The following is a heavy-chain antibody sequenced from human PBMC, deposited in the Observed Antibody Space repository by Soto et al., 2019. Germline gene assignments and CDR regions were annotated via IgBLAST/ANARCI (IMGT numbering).Heavy chain of an antibody. CDR1: GGSFSRYA. Sequence: QVQLVQSGAEVKKPGSSVKVSCKASGGSFSRYAMSWVRQAPGQGVEWMGGIIPIFGAANYAQKFQGRVTITADQSTSTPYMELSSLRSEDTAVYYWARGITAAGSPSSGDYWGQGTLVTVSS. CDR3: ARGITAAGSPSSGDY. J-gene: IGHJ4*02. D-gene: IGHD6-13*01. CDR2: IIPIFGAA. V-gene: IGHV1-69*12.